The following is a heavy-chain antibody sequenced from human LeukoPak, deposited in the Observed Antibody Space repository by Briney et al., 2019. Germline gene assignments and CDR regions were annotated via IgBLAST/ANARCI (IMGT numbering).Heavy chain of an antibody. J-gene: IGHJ3*02. D-gene: IGHD3-22*01. CDR3: ARYTYYYDSSGYRRGAFDI. CDR1: GGSISSYY. V-gene: IGHV4-59*01. Sequence: PSETLSLTCTVSGGSISSYYWSWLRQPPGKGLEWIGYIYYSGSTNYNPSLKSRVTISVDTSKNQFSLKLSSVTAADTAVYYCARYTYYYDSSGYRRGAFDIWGQGTMVTVSS. CDR2: IYYSGST.